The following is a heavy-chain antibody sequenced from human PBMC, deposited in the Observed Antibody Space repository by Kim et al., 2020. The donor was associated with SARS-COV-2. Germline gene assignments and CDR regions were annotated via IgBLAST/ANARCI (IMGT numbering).Heavy chain of an antibody. Sequence: GESLKISCKGSGYRFTSYWISWVRQMPGKGLEWMGRIDPSDSYTNYSPSFQGHVPISADKSISTAYLQWSSLKASDTAMYYCARLLVGDYYDSRGNWFDPWGQGTLVTVSS. CDR3: ARLLVGDYYDSRGNWFDP. V-gene: IGHV5-10-1*01. CDR1: GYRFTSYW. D-gene: IGHD3-22*01. CDR2: IDPSDSYT. J-gene: IGHJ5*02.